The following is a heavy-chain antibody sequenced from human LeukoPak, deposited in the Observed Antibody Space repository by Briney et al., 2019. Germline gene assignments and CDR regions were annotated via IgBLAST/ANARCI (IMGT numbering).Heavy chain of an antibody. J-gene: IGHJ4*02. CDR3: ARDGWLRFFLVRSPDY. D-gene: IGHD5-12*01. V-gene: IGHV3-23*01. CDR1: GFSLSAYY. CDR2: ISGSGGST. Sequence: GGSLRLSCVASGFSLSAYYMNWVRQAPGKGLEWVSAISGSGGSTYYADSVKGRFTISRDNSKNTLYLQMNSLRAEDTAVYYCARDGWLRFFLVRSPDYWGQGTLVIVSS.